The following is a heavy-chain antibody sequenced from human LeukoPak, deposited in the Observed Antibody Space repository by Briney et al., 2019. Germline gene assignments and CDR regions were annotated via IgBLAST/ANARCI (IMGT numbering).Heavy chain of an antibody. D-gene: IGHD6-19*01. CDR1: GFTFGSYA. J-gene: IGHJ3*02. CDR3: AKGDGWYGAFDI. V-gene: IGHV3-23*01. Sequence: PGGSLRLSCAASGFTFGSYAMSWVRQAPGKGLEWVSSISDSGGSTYYADSVKGRFTISRDNSKNTLDLQMNSLRAEDTAVYYCAKGDGWYGAFDIWGQGTMVTVSS. CDR2: ISDSGGST.